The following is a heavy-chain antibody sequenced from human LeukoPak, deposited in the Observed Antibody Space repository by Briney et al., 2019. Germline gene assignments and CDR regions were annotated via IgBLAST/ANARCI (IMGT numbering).Heavy chain of an antibody. CDR2: ITKGGATV. V-gene: IGHV3-48*03. J-gene: IGHJ5*02. Sequence: GGSLRLSCAPSGFTLSNYEMNWVRLTPGTGLEWMSYITKGGATVLYAESVKGRFTISRDNANSSLYLQMNSLRAEDTAVYFCARLSVSITRRFDLWGQGTLVTVSS. CDR3: ARLSVSITRRFDL. D-gene: IGHD3-3*01. CDR1: GFTLSNYE.